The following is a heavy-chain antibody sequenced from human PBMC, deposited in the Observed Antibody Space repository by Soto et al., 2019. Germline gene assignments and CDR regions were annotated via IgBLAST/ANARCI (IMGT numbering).Heavy chain of an antibody. J-gene: IGHJ6*02. D-gene: IGHD1-26*01. CDR3: ARSGGSYDYYYGMDV. V-gene: IGHV5-51*01. Sequence: GDSLNISCKGSGDNFTSYWIGWVRQMPGKGLEWMGIIYPGDSDTRYSPSVQGQATISADKSISTAYLQWSSLKASDTAMYYCARSGGSYDYYYGMDVWGQGTTVTVSS. CDR1: GDNFTSYW. CDR2: IYPGDSDT.